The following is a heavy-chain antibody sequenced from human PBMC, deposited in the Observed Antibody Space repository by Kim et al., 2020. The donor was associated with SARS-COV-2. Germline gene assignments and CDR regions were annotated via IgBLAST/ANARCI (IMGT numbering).Heavy chain of an antibody. D-gene: IGHD3-10*01. CDR2: INHSGST. V-gene: IGHV4-34*01. Sequence: SETLSLTCAVYGGSFSGYYWSWIRQPPGKGLEWIGEINHSGSTNYNPSLKSRVTISVDTSKNQFSLKLSSVTAADTAVYYCATYGSGSYYKKVRWFDPWGQGTLVTVSS. CDR1: GGSFSGYY. CDR3: ATYGSGSYYKKVRWFDP. J-gene: IGHJ5*02.